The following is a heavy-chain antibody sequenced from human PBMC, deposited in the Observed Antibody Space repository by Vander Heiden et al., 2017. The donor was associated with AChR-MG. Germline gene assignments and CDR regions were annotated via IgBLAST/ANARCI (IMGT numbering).Heavy chain of an antibody. V-gene: IGHV3-49*03. J-gene: IGHJ4*02. CDR1: GFTFGAYA. Sequence: EVQLVESGGGLVQPGRSLRLSCTASGFTFGAYAMSWFRQAPGKGLEWVGFIRSKAYGGTTEYAASVKGRFTISRDDSKSIAYLQMNSLKTEDTAVYYCTVTYYYDSSGYNWGQGTLVTVSS. CDR3: TVTYYYDSSGYN. D-gene: IGHD3-22*01. CDR2: IRSKAYGGTT.